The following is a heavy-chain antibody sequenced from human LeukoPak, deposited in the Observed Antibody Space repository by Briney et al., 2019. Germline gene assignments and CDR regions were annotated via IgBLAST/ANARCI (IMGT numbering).Heavy chain of an antibody. D-gene: IGHD5-18*01. CDR2: ISGSGGST. V-gene: IGHV3-23*01. Sequence: GGSLRLSCAASGFTFSSYAMSWVRQAPGKGLEWVSAISGSGGSTYYADSVKGRFTISRDNSKNTLYLQMNSLRAEDTAVYYCAKDISRYSYGWAFDYWGQGTLVTVSS. CDR1: GFTFSSYA. CDR3: AKDISRYSYGWAFDY. J-gene: IGHJ4*02.